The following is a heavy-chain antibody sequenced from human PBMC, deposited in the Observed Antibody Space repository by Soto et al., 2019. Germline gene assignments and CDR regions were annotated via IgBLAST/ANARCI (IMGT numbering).Heavy chain of an antibody. CDR2: INHSGST. J-gene: IGHJ4*02. CDR3: ARGPKYFDSVDS. D-gene: IGHD3-9*01. V-gene: IGHV4-34*01. Sequence: SSETLSLTCAVYGGSFSGYYWSWIRQPPGKGLEWIGEINHSGSTNYNPSLKSRVTISEDTYKNQISLKLRFVTAADTAVYYCARGPKYFDSVDSWGQGTLVTVSS. CDR1: GGSFSGYY.